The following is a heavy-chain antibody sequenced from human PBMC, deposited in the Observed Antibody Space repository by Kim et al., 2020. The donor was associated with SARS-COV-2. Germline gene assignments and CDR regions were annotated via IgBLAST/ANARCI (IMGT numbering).Heavy chain of an antibody. J-gene: IGHJ5*02. V-gene: IGHV1-8*01. CDR3: ARVYSIFGVVTP. CDR1: GYTFTSYD. D-gene: IGHD3-3*01. CDR2: MNPNSGNT. Sequence: ASVKVSCKASGYTFTSYDINWVRQATGQGLEWMGWMNPNSGNTGYAQKFQGRVTMTRNTSISTAYMELSSLRSEDTAVYYCARVYSIFGVVTPWGQGTLVTVSS.